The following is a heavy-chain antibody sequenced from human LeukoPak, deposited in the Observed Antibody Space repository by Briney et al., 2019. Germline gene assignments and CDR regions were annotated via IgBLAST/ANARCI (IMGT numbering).Heavy chain of an antibody. V-gene: IGHV4-4*02. J-gene: IGHJ4*02. CDR1: GGSISSSNW. Sequence: SETLSLTCAVSGGSISSSNWWSWVRQPPGKGLEWIGEIYHSGSTNYNPSLKSRVTISVDKSKNQFSLKLSSVTAADTAVYYCASRPGIAVAGTRFQYYWGQGTLVTVSS. D-gene: IGHD6-19*01. CDR3: ASRPGIAVAGTRFQYY. CDR2: IYHSGST.